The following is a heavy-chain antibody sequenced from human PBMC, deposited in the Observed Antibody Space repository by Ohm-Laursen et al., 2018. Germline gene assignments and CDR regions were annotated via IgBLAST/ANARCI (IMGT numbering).Heavy chain of an antibody. J-gene: IGHJ3*02. CDR3: TTSGSYYVLAFDI. Sequence: SLRLSCTASGFTFSNAWMTRVRQAPGKGLEWVGRIKSKTDGGTTDYAAPVKGRFTISRDDSKNTLYLQMNSLKTEDTAVYYCTTSGSYYVLAFDIWGQGTMVTVSS. CDR1: GFTFSNAW. V-gene: IGHV3-15*01. CDR2: IKSKTDGGTT. D-gene: IGHD1-26*01.